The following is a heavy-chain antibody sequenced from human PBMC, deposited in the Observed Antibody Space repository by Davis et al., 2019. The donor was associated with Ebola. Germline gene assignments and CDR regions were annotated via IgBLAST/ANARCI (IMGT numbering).Heavy chain of an antibody. J-gene: IGHJ4*02. CDR3: ARSSSWRDFDY. V-gene: IGHV1-69*04. Sequence: SVNVPRKASRYTFTSYGISWVRQAPGQGLEWMGRIIPILGIANYAQKFQGRVTMTRDTSTSTVYMELSSLRSEDTAVYYCARSSSWRDFDYWGQGTLVTVSS. CDR2: IIPILGIA. CDR1: RYTFTSYG. D-gene: IGHD6-13*01.